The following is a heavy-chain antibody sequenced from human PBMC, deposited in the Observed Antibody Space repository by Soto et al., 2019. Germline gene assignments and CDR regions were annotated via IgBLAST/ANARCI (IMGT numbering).Heavy chain of an antibody. CDR3: ARGLTPIVVVVAADAFDI. CDR1: GGSFSGYY. V-gene: IGHV4-34*01. Sequence: SETLSLTCAVYGGSFSGYYWSWIRQPPGKGLEWIGEINHSGSTNYNPSLKSRVTISVDTSKNQFSLKLSSVTAADTAVYYCARGLTPIVVVVAADAFDIWGQGTMVTVSS. J-gene: IGHJ3*02. D-gene: IGHD2-15*01. CDR2: INHSGST.